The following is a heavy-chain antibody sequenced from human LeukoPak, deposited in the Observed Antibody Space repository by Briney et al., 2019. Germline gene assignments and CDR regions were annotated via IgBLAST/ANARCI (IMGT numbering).Heavy chain of an antibody. CDR1: GGTFSSYA. CDR3: ATASGSYRLFDY. V-gene: IGHV1-69*05. CDR2: IIPIFGTA. Sequence: SVEVSCKASGGTFSSYAISWVRQAPGQGLEWMGRIIPIFGTANYAQKFQGRVTITTDESTSTAYMELSSLRSEDTAVYYCATASGSYRLFDYWGQGTLVTVSS. D-gene: IGHD1-26*01. J-gene: IGHJ4*02.